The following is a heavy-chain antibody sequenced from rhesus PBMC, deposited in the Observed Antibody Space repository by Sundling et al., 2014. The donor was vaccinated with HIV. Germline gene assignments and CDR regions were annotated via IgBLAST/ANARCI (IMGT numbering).Heavy chain of an antibody. D-gene: IGHD6-31*01. V-gene: IGHV1-198*02. Sequence: QVQLVQSGAEVKKPGASVTVSCKASGFTFGSYVINWVRQAPGQGLEWMGMIIPLIGITKYAENFQDRVTITADTSTNTAYMELSSLRSEDTAVYYCAREYPGGIAAAGTKPLTGTTSEFDVWGPGVLVTVSS. J-gene: IGHJ5-1*01. CDR1: GFTFGSYV. CDR2: IIPLIGIT. CDR3: AREYPGGIAAAGTKPLTGTTSEFDV.